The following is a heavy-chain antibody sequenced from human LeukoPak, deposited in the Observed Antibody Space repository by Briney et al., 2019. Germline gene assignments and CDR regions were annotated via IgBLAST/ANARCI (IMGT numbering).Heavy chain of an antibody. CDR3: AKDVWGYSYGSGYYGMDV. D-gene: IGHD5-18*01. CDR1: GFSLSGYW. V-gene: IGHV3-74*01. J-gene: IGHJ6*02. Sequence: GGSLRLSCVASGFSLSGYWMYWVRQAPGKGLMYISRNNGDGSTTNYADVVKGRFTMSRDNSKNTLYLQMNSLRAEDTAVYYCAKDVWGYSYGSGYYGMDVWGQGTTVTVSS. CDR2: NNGDGSTT.